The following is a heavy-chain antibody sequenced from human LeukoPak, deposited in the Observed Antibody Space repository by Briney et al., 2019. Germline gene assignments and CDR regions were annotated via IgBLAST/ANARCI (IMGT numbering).Heavy chain of an antibody. CDR2: IKSNTDGGTT. V-gene: IGHV3-15*01. J-gene: IGHJ4*02. Sequence: GGSLRLSCAASGFTFSNAWMNWVRQAPGKGLEWVGRIKSNTDGGTTDYAAPVKGRFTMSIDDSENTLYLQMNSLQTEDTAVYYCATYTSTSPRYFDYWGQGALVTVSS. D-gene: IGHD6-13*01. CDR1: GFTFSNAW. CDR3: ATYTSTSPRYFDY.